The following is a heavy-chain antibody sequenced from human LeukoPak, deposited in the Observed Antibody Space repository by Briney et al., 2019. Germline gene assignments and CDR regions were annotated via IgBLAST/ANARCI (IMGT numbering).Heavy chain of an antibody. J-gene: IGHJ4*02. Sequence: SETLSLTCTVSGYSISSGYYWGWIRQPPGKGLEWIGYIYYSGSTNYNPSLKSRVTISVDTSKNQFSLKLSSVTAADTAVYYCALGRYCGGDCYDYWGQGTLVTVSS. CDR3: ALGRYCGGDCYDY. D-gene: IGHD2-21*01. CDR1: GYSISSGYY. CDR2: IYYSGST. V-gene: IGHV4-61*01.